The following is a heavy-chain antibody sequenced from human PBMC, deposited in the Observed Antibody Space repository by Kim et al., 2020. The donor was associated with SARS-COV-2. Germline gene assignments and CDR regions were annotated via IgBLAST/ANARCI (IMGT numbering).Heavy chain of an antibody. CDR1: GYTFTSYY. V-gene: IGHV1-46*01. D-gene: IGHD3-22*01. Sequence: ASVKVSCKASGYTFTSYYMHWVRQAPGQGLEWMGIINPSGGSTSYAQKFQGRVTMTRDTSTSTVYMELSSLRSEDTAVYYCARDGDFYYDSSGYSFDYWGQGTLVTVSS. CDR3: ARDGDFYYDSSGYSFDY. CDR2: INPSGGST. J-gene: IGHJ4*02.